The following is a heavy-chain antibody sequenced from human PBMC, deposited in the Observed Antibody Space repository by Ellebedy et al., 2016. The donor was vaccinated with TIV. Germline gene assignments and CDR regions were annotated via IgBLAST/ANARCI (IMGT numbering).Heavy chain of an antibody. CDR3: TGATGTLRSYYFNALDV. CDR2: IKSQTHGGTS. J-gene: IGHJ6*02. Sequence: GGSLRLXCAASGFTFSIYGMHWVRQAPGKGLEWVGRIKSQTHGGTSDFAAPVKGRFTISRDDSKNTLYLQMNSLETEDTAVYYCTGATGTLRSYYFNALDVWGQGTTVTVSS. CDR1: GFTFSIYG. V-gene: IGHV3-15*07. D-gene: IGHD1-1*01.